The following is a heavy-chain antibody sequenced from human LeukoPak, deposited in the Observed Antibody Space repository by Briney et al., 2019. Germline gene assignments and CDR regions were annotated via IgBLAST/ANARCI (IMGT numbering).Heavy chain of an antibody. CDR2: IYHKGNT. D-gene: IGHD6-13*01. Sequence: SETLSLTCTVAGDSISGSPYYWAWIRQTPVKGFDWIGSIYHKGNTYYNPSLKSRVVISVDTSKNQFSLKLASLTAADTAVYYCARPPDLAATGYWGQGTLVTVSS. CDR1: GDSISGSPYY. V-gene: IGHV4-39*01. CDR3: ARPPDLAATGY. J-gene: IGHJ4*02.